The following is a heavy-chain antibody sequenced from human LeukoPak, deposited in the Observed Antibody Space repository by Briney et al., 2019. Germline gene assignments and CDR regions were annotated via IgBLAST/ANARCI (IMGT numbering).Heavy chain of an antibody. CDR2: INHSGST. D-gene: IGHD1-26*01. CDR1: GGSFSGYY. V-gene: IGHV4-34*01. Sequence: SETLSLTCAVYGGSFSGYYWSWIRQPPGKGLEWIGEINHSGSTNYNPSLKSRVTISVDTSKNQFFLKLSSVTAADTAVYYCARDKGATLDWGQGTLVTVSS. J-gene: IGHJ4*02. CDR3: ARDKGATLD.